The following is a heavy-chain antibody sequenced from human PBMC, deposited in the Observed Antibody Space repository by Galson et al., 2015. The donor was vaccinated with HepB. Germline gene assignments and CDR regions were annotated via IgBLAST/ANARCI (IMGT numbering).Heavy chain of an antibody. CDR3: ARGDYDILTGYYVASFDV. CDR2: INAGNGNT. J-gene: IGHJ3*01. CDR1: GYSFNSYA. D-gene: IGHD3-9*01. V-gene: IGHV1-3*01. Sequence: SVKVSCKGSGYSFNSYALHWVRQAPGQRLEWVGWINAGNGNTRSSQKFQGRVTITSDTSASTVYMELSSLRPEDTAISYCARGDYDILTGYYVASFDVWGQGTMVTVSS.